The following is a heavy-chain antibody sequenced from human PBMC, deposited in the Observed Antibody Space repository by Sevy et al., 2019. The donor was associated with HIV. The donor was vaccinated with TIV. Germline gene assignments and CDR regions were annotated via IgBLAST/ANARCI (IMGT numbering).Heavy chain of an antibody. CDR1: EFTFSDYY. Sequence: GGSLRLSCAASEFTFSDYYISWIRQAPGKGLEWVTYISSRGSTIYYADSVKGRFTISRDNAKNSLYLQMNSLRAEDTAVYYYARVRYTYGSYYFDYWGQGTLVTVSS. CDR2: ISSRGSTI. CDR3: ARVRYTYGSYYFDY. J-gene: IGHJ4*02. D-gene: IGHD5-18*01. V-gene: IGHV3-11*01.